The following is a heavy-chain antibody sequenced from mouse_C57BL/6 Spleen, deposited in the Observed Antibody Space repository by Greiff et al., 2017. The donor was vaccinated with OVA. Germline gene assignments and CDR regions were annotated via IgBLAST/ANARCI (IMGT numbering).Heavy chain of an antibody. CDR2: IDPSDSYT. V-gene: IGHV1-69*01. CDR1: GYTFTSYW. D-gene: IGHD1-1*01. Sequence: QVQLQQPGAELVMPGASVKLSCKASGYTFTSYWIHLVKQRPGQGLEWIGEIDPSDSYTNYNQKFKGKSTLTVDKSSSTAYMQLSSLTSEDSAVYYCAIWGTTVVAPFDYWGQGTTLTVSS. J-gene: IGHJ2*01. CDR3: AIWGTTVVAPFDY.